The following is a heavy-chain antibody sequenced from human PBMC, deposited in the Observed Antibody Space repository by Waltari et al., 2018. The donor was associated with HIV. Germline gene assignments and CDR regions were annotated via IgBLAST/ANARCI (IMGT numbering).Heavy chain of an antibody. V-gene: IGHV3-23*01. CDR3: AKGSYYDFWSGLQLFDY. D-gene: IGHD3-3*01. CDR1: GFTFSSYA. J-gene: IGHJ4*02. CDR2: ISGSGGST. Sequence: EVQLLESGGGLVQPGGSLRLSCAASGFTFSSYAMSWVRQAPGKGLEWVSAISGSGGSTYYADSVKGRFTISRDDSKNTLYLQMNSLRAEDTAVYYCAKGSYYDFWSGLQLFDYWGQGTLVTVSS.